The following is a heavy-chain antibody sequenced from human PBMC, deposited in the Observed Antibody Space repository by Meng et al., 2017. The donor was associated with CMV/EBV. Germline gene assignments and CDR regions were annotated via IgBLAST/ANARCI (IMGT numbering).Heavy chain of an antibody. D-gene: IGHD3-3*01. V-gene: IGHV4-59*01. CDR2: IYYSGST. CDR1: GGSISSYY. Sequence: SETLSLTCTVSGGSISSYYWSWIRQPPGKGLEWIGYIYYSGSTNYNPSLKSRVTISVDTSKNQFPLKLSSVTAADTAVYYCARGVYDFWSGYYPKYYFDYWGQGTLVTVSS. CDR3: ARGVYDFWSGYYPKYYFDY. J-gene: IGHJ4*02.